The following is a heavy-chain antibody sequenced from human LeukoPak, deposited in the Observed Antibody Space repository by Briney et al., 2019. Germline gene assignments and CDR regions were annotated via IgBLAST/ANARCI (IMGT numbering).Heavy chain of an antibody. CDR1: GFTFDDYA. V-gene: IGHV3-43D*03. CDR3: AKDKQGVIIT. J-gene: IGHJ5*02. CDR2: ISWDGGST. Sequence: GGSPRLSCAASGFTFDDYAMHWVRQAPGKGLEWVSLISWDGGSTYYADSVKGRFTISRDNSKNSLYLQMNSLRAEDTALYYCAKDKQGVIITWGQGTLVTVSS. D-gene: IGHD3-10*01.